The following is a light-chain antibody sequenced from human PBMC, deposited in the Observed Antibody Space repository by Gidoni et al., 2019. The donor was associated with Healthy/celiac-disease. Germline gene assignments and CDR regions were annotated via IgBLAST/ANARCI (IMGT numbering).Light chain of an antibody. J-gene: IGKJ4*01. V-gene: IGKV3-11*01. CDR1: QSVSSY. CDR3: QQRSNWRLT. CDR2: DAS. Sequence: ESVLTQSPATLSLSPGERVTLSCRASQSVSSYLAWYQQKPGQAPRLLIYDASNRATGIPARFNGSGSGTDFTLTISSLEPEDFAVYYCQQRSNWRLTFGGGTKVEIK.